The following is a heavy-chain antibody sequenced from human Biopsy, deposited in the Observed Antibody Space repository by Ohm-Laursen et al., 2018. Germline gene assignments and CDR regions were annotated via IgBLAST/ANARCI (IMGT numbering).Heavy chain of an antibody. Sequence: SDTLSLTCTVSGVSINTGASYWTWIRQHPGTGLEWIGYIHYSGNTLYNPSLKSRLTISVDTSRNQFSLKLASVTAADTALYYCTRAGGGKIYGLWGQGTLVTVSS. J-gene: IGHJ4*02. V-gene: IGHV4-31*03. CDR3: TRAGGGKIYGL. D-gene: IGHD3-16*01. CDR1: GVSINTGASY. CDR2: IHYSGNT.